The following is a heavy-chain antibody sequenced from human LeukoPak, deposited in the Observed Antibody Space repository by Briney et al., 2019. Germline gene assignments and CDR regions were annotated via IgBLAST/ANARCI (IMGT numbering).Heavy chain of an antibody. CDR2: IYHSGST. J-gene: IGHJ6*03. Sequence: SGTLSLTCTVSGYSISSGYYWGWIRQPPGKGLEWIGSIYHSGSTYYNPSLKSRVTISVDTSKNQFSLKLSSVTAADTAVYYCARMPGYSYHYMDVWGKGTTVTVSS. CDR1: GYSISSGYY. D-gene: IGHD5-18*01. V-gene: IGHV4-38-2*02. CDR3: ARMPGYSYHYMDV.